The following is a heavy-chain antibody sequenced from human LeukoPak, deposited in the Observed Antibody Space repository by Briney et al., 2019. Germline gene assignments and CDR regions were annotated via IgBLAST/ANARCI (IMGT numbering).Heavy chain of an antibody. D-gene: IGHD3-9*01. V-gene: IGHV3-30*18. J-gene: IGHJ4*02. CDR3: AKAALRYFDWLFGYFDY. CDR2: ISYDGSNK. Sequence: GGSLRLSCAASGFTFSSYGMHWVRQAPGNGLEWLAVISYDGSNKYYADSVKGRFTISRDNSKNTLYLQMNSLRAEDTAVYYCAKAALRYFDWLFGYFDYWGQGTLVTVSS. CDR1: GFTFSSYG.